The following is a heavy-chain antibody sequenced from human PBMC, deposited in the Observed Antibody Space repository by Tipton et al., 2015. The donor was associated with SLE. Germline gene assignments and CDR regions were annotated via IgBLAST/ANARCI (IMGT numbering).Heavy chain of an antibody. Sequence: TLSLTCTVSGYSISSGYYWGWIRQPPGKGLGWIGTIYYSGDTYYNPSLRGRVTISVDTSKNQFSLKLSAATAADTAVYYCARGFDIGRSTWLDYWGQGTLVTVSS. CDR2: IYYSGDT. CDR1: GYSISSGYY. J-gene: IGHJ4*02. D-gene: IGHD6-13*01. V-gene: IGHV4-38-2*02. CDR3: ARGFDIGRSTWLDY.